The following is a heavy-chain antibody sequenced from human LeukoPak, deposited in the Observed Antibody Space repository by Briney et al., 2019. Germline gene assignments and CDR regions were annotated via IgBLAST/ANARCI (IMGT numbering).Heavy chain of an antibody. V-gene: IGHV4-59*08. CDR1: GGSISSYY. CDR2: IYYSGST. Sequence: SSETLSLTCTVSGGSISSYYWSWIRQPLGKGLEWIGYIYYSGSTNYNPSLKSRVTISVDTSKNQFSLKLSSVTAADTAVYYCARFVVDYYCYGMDVWGQGTTVTVSS. D-gene: IGHD3-22*01. CDR3: ARFVVDYYCYGMDV. J-gene: IGHJ6*02.